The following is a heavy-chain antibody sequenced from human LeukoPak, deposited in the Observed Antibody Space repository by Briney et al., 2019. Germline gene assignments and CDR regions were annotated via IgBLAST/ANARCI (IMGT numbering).Heavy chain of an antibody. Sequence: GGSLRLSCAASGFTFSSYSMNWVRQAPGKGLEWVSYISSSSSTIYYADSVKGRFTISRDNSKNTLYLQMNSLRAEDTAVYYCAKDLEYSYQDYWGQGTLVTVSS. J-gene: IGHJ4*02. V-gene: IGHV3-48*01. D-gene: IGHD3-3*01. CDR1: GFTFSSYS. CDR2: ISSSSSTI. CDR3: AKDLEYSYQDY.